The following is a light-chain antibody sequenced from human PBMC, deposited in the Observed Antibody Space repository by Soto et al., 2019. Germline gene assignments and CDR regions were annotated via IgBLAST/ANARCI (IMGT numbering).Light chain of an antibody. Sequence: QSALTQPASVSGSPGQSITISCTGTNSDIGSYDLVSWYQQHPGEAPKLIIYEVTKRPSGVSNRFSGSKSGNTASLTISGLQAEDEADYYCCSYVDHVVFGGGTKVTVL. CDR2: EVT. V-gene: IGLV2-23*02. J-gene: IGLJ2*01. CDR1: NSDIGSYDL. CDR3: CSYVDHVV.